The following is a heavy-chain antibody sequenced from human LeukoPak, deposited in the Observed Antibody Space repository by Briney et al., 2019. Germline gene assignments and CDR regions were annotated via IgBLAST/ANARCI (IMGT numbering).Heavy chain of an antibody. V-gene: IGHV3-43*02. J-gene: IGHJ3*01. CDR1: GCSYDDYD. CDR2: ISGDAGST. Sequence: PGGSLRLSCAASGCSYDDYDMHWVRQAPGKGLEWVSLISGDAGSTYYADAVRGRFSISRDNSKNSLILQMNSLRTEDTAFYFCAKVIGYCSSTSCSLFDDAFDVWGQGTMVTVTS. CDR3: AKVIGYCSSTSCSLFDDAFDV. D-gene: IGHD2-2*03.